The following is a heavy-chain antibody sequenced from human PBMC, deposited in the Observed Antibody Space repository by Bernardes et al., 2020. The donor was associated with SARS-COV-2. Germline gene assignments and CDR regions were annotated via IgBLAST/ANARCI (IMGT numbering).Heavy chain of an antibody. D-gene: IGHD6-19*01. Sequence: SGTTPYKPTQTLTLTCPFSCISLIPRGMLVSWLRHPPWEALEGRARVDLYGDTYFSTSQKTILPISKDTSKNQVVLTMTNMDPVDTASYVCARVSSSGCYYFDYWGQVALVTVSP. CDR2: VDLYGDT. CDR1: CISLIPRGML. J-gene: IGHJ4*02. V-gene: IGHV2-70*11. CDR3: ARVSSSGCYYFDY.